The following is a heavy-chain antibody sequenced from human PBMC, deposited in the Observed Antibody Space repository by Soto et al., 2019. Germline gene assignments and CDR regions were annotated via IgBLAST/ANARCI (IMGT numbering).Heavy chain of an antibody. V-gene: IGHV3-48*02. J-gene: IGHJ4*01. CDR3: ARSVEGHFDF. CDR1: GFTFRAYS. Sequence: EVQLVESGGGLLRPGGPLGLSCSASGFTFRAYSRNGVRQPPGKGREGVSTITSEGRTMLYADSVKGRFTISRDNAKNSVYLQMTSLRDEDTAVYYCARSVEGHFDFWGQGILVTVSS. D-gene: IGHD6-19*01. CDR2: ITSEGRTM.